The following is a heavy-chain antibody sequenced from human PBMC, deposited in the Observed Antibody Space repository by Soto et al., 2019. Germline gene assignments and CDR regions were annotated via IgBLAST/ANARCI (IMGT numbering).Heavy chain of an antibody. V-gene: IGHV1-24*01. CDR3: ATRPNYYISGAYYFAY. Sequence: ASVKVSCKVSGYTLTDLSMHWVRQAAGKGLEWVGGFDPEDGEAIYALNFQGRVFMTEDTSSDTAYMELSSLRSEDTAVYFCATRPNYYISGAYYFAYWGQGTLVTVSS. J-gene: IGHJ4*02. CDR2: FDPEDGEA. CDR1: GYTLTDLS. D-gene: IGHD3-10*01.